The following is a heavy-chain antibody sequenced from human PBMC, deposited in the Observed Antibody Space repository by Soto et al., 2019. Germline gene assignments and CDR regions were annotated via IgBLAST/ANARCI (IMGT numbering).Heavy chain of an antibody. CDR1: GFTFSSYW. Sequence: GGSLRLSCAASGFTFSSYWMHWVRQAPGKGLVWVSRINSDGSSTSYADSVKGRFTISRDNAKNTLYLQMNSLRAEDTAVYYCARDRELRYFDWLSPYNWFDPWGQGTLVTVSS. J-gene: IGHJ5*02. D-gene: IGHD3-9*01. V-gene: IGHV3-74*01. CDR2: INSDGSST. CDR3: ARDRELRYFDWLSPYNWFDP.